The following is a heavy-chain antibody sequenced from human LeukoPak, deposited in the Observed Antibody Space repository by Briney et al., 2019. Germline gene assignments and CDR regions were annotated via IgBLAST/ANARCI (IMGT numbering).Heavy chain of an antibody. CDR3: ARDPPGLMAPR. J-gene: IGHJ4*02. D-gene: IGHD2-8*01. Sequence: GGSLRLSCAASGFTFGSYSMNWVRQAPGKGLEWVSSISSSSSYIYYADSVKGRFTISRDNAKNSLYLQMNSLRAEDTAVYYCARDPPGLMAPRWGQGTLVTVSS. CDR2: ISSSSSYI. V-gene: IGHV3-21*01. CDR1: GFTFGSYS.